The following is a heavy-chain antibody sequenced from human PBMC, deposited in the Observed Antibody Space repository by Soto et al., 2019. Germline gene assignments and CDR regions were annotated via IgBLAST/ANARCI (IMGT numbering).Heavy chain of an antibody. CDR3: ARGVENVVVVLDVFGYYGMDV. V-gene: IGHV1-3*01. CDR1: GYSFTSYV. D-gene: IGHD2-2*01. CDR2: INAGNGNT. J-gene: IGHJ6*02. Sequence: AAVKVSCKASGYSFTSYVIYWVRQAPGQRLEWMGWINAGNGNTKYSQKFQGRVTITSDTSASTAYMELSSLRSEDTAVYFCARGVENVVVVLDVFGYYGMDVWGQGTTVTVSS.